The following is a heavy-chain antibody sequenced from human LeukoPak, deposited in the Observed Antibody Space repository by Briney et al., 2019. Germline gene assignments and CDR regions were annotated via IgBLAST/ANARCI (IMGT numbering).Heavy chain of an antibody. CDR1: GGSFSGYY. D-gene: IGHD2-15*01. V-gene: IGHV4-34*01. CDR3: ARIVSDESYDSVGYSSGGSCYGADY. J-gene: IGHJ4*02. Sequence: SETLSLTCAVYGGSFSGYYWSWIRQPPGKGLEWIGEINHSGSTNYNPSLKSRVTISVDTSKNQFSLKLSSVTAADTAVYYCARIVSDESYDSVGYSSGGSCYGADYWGQGTLVTVSS. CDR2: INHSGST.